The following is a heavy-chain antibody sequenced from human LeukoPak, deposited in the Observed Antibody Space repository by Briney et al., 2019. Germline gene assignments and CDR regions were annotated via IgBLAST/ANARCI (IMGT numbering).Heavy chain of an antibody. CDR2: ISGDATTT. Sequence: AGGSLRLSCAASGFTFSSYLMHWVRHAPGKGLVWVSRISGDATTTAYADSVKGRFTISRDNAKNTLYLQMNSLRAEDTAVYYCARVAGSGWAHFDNWGQGTLVTGSS. V-gene: IGHV3-74*03. J-gene: IGHJ4*02. D-gene: IGHD6-19*01. CDR1: GFTFSSYL. CDR3: ARVAGSGWAHFDN.